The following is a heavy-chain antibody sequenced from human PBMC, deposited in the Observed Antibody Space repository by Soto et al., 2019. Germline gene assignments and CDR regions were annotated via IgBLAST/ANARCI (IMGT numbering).Heavy chain of an antibody. CDR1: GGSISTYY. Sequence: QVQLQESGPGLVKPSETLSLTCTVSGGSISTYYWSWIRQSPGKGLEWIGYVYYSGSTNYNPSLKGRVTTSVDTSKNQFSLNLSSVTAADTAVYYCARDLGGRDFDYWGQGTLVTVSS. J-gene: IGHJ4*02. CDR3: ARDLGGRDFDY. CDR2: VYYSGST. D-gene: IGHD3-16*01. V-gene: IGHV4-59*01.